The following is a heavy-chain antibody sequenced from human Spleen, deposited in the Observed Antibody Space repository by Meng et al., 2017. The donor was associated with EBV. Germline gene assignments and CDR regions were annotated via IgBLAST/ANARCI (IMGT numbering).Heavy chain of an antibody. Sequence: QVALVQSGAGVTNPGASVKVSCKASGYTFTVYYIHWVRQAPGQGLEWMGRINPNSGVTDYAQKFQGRVTMTRDTSISTAYLDLSRLRSDDTAVYYCATLDYGNYEFDYWGQGTLVTVSS. V-gene: IGHV1-2*06. CDR1: GYTFTVYY. CDR3: ATLDYGNYEFDY. D-gene: IGHD4-11*01. J-gene: IGHJ4*02. CDR2: INPNSGVT.